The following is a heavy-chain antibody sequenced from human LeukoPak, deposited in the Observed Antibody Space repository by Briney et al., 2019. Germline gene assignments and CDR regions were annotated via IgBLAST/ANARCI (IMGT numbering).Heavy chain of an antibody. J-gene: IGHJ4*02. V-gene: IGHV4-59*01. CDR1: GGSISSYY. CDR3: SRDGDDYGDSYYFDY. CDR2: IYYSGST. D-gene: IGHD4-17*01. Sequence: PSETLSLTCTASGGSISSYYWSWIRQPTGKGLEWIGYIYYSGSTNYNPSLKSRVTISVDPSKNQFSLKLSSVTAADTAVYYFSRDGDDYGDSYYFDYWGQGALVTVSS.